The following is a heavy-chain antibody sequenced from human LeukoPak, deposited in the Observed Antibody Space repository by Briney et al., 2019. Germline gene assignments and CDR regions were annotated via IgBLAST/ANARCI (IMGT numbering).Heavy chain of an antibody. CDR2: IYYSGST. CDR1: GGSISSYY. J-gene: IGHJ4*02. V-gene: IGHV4-39*01. D-gene: IGHD3-22*01. Sequence: SETLSLTCTVSGGSISSYYWGWIRQPPGKGLEWIGSIYYSGSTYYNPSLKSRVTISVDTSKNQFSLKLSSVTAADTAVYYCARRGISSYYYDSSGYTYYFDYWGQGTLVTVSS. CDR3: ARRGISSYYYDSSGYTYYFDY.